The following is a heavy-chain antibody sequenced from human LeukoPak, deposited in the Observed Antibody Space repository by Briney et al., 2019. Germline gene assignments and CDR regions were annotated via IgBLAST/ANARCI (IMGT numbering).Heavy chain of an antibody. CDR3: ASLIPYSSRINDY. Sequence: SETLSLTCAVYSGSFSGYYWSWIRQPPGKRLEWIGEINHSGSTNYNPSLKSRVTISVDTSKNQFSLKLSSVTAADTAVYYCASLIPYSSRINDYWGQGTLVTVSS. CDR2: INHSGST. J-gene: IGHJ4*02. V-gene: IGHV4-34*01. CDR1: SGSFSGYY. D-gene: IGHD6-13*01.